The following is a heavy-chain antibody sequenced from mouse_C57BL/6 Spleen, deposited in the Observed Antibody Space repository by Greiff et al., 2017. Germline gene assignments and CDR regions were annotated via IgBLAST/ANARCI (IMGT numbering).Heavy chain of an antibody. Sequence: QVQLQQSGAELVKPGASVKVSCKASGYTFTSYWMHWVKQRPGQGLEWIGSIHPSDSDTNYNQKFKGKATLTVDKSPSTAYMQLSSLTSEDSAVYYWAIKAGKGNWYCDVWGTGTTVTVSS. CDR2: IHPSDSDT. CDR1: GYTFTSYW. CDR3: AIKAGKGNWYCDV. V-gene: IGHV1-74*01. D-gene: IGHD4-1*01. J-gene: IGHJ1*03.